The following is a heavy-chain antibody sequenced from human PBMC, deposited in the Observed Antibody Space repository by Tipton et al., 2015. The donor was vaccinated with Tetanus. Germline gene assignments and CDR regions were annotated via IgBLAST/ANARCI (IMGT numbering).Heavy chain of an antibody. CDR1: GGSVRSGDYS. Sequence: LSLTCTVSGGSVRSGDYSWNWVRQAPGKGLEWLSYISGTGSTIDYADSVKGRFTISRDNAKNSLYLQMNGLRDDDTAVYFCARDFRPIFGVAHPFDSWGQGTLVTVSP. V-gene: IGHV3-48*02. D-gene: IGHD3-3*01. CDR2: ISGTGSTI. J-gene: IGHJ5*01. CDR3: ARDFRPIFGVAHPFDS.